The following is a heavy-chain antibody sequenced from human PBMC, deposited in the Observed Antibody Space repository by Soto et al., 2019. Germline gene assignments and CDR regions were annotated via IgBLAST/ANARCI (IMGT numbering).Heavy chain of an antibody. D-gene: IGHD2-21*02. Sequence: QVQLVESGGGVVRPGTSLRLSCAASGSSFSGYAMHWVRQAPGKGLEWVEDISYDGSYNSYADSVKGRFTISRDNSKNTLYLQMNSLRDDDTAVYYCARAVVTAIRAGIDYWGQGTLVSVSS. J-gene: IGHJ4*02. CDR2: ISYDGSYN. V-gene: IGHV3-30*04. CDR3: ARAVVTAIRAGIDY. CDR1: GSSFSGYA.